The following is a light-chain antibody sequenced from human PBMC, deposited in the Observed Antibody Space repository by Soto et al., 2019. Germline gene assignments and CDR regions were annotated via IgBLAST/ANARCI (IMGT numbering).Light chain of an antibody. J-gene: IGLJ1*01. V-gene: IGLV2-23*01. CDR2: EGS. CDR3: CSYAGSSTFV. CDR1: SSDVGSYNL. Sequence: LTQPASVSGSPGQSITISCTGTSSDVGSYNLVSWYQKHPGKAPKLMIYEGSKRPSGVSNRFSGPKSGNTASLTISGLQAEDEADYYCCSYAGSSTFVFGTGTKVTVL.